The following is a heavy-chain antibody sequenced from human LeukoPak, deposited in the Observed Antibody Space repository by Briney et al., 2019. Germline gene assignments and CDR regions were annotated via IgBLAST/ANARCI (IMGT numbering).Heavy chain of an antibody. V-gene: IGHV3-23*01. Sequence: PGGSLRLSCAVSGFTFSNYAVNWVRQAPGKGLEWVSVISASGRSAYYADSVNGRFIISRDNPRHTVYLQMNSLRAEDTAVYYCARGAYYYEDWGQGTLVTVSS. CDR1: GFTFSNYA. CDR3: ARGAYYYED. D-gene: IGHD3-22*01. J-gene: IGHJ4*02. CDR2: ISASGRSA.